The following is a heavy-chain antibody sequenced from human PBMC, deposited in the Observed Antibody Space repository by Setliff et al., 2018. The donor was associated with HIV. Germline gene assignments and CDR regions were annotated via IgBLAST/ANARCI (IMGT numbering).Heavy chain of an antibody. CDR3: ATLKMATIYRDFDY. V-gene: IGHV4-34*01. Sequence: SETLSLTCAVYGGSFGGYYWSWIRQPPGKGLEWIGEINHRGSTNCNPSLKSRVSISVDTPKNQFSLKLSSVTAADTAVYYCATLKMATIYRDFDYWGQGTLVTVSS. D-gene: IGHD5-12*01. CDR2: INHRGST. CDR1: GGSFGGYY. J-gene: IGHJ4*02.